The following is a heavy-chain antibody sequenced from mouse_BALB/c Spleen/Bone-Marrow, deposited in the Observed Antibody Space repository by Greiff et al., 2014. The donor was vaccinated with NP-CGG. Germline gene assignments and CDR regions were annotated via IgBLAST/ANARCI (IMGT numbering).Heavy chain of an antibody. Sequence: VQLQQSGTVLARPGASVKMSCKASGYSFTSYWMHWVKQRPGQGLEWIGAIYPGNSDTSYNQKFKGKAKLTAVTSATTAYMELSSLTNEDSAVYFCTRKVYYGTPLDYWGQGTTLTVSS. CDR1: GYSFTSYW. CDR2: IYPGNSDT. V-gene: IGHV1-5*01. CDR3: TRKVYYGTPLDY. J-gene: IGHJ2*01. D-gene: IGHD2-1*01.